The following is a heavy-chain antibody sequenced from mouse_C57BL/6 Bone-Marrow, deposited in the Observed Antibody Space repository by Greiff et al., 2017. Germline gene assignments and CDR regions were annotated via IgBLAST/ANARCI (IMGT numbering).Heavy chain of an antibody. CDR1: GYSFTGYY. CDR2: INPSTGGT. Sequence: LKESGPELVKPGASVKISCKASGYSFTGYYMNWVKQSPEKSLEWIGEINPSTGGTTYNQKFKAKATLTVDKSSSTAYMQLKSLTSEDSAVYYCARWGDYWGQGTTLTVSS. J-gene: IGHJ2*01. CDR3: ARWGDY. V-gene: IGHV1-42*01.